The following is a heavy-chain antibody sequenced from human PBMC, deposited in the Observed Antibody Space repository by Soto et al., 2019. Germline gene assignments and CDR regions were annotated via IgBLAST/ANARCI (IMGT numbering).Heavy chain of an antibody. CDR2: INPSARSA. V-gene: IGHV1-46*04. CDR1: GYTFTNYY. CDR3: ARDNSAANGVLDH. D-gene: IGHD1-1*01. Sequence: ASVKVSCKASGYTFTNYYLHWVRQAPGQGLEWVGMINPSARSASYAQKLRGRLTMDRDTSTTTVYMELSRLTSEDTAVYYCARDNSAANGVLDHWGLGXLVTVYS. J-gene: IGHJ4*02.